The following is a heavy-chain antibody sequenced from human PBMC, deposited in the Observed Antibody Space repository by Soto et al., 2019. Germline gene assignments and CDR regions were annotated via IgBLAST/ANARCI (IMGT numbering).Heavy chain of an antibody. V-gene: IGHV1-8*02. CDR3: ARDHNYYDSSGYYLFHYYYYYGMDV. CDR2: MNPNSGNT. D-gene: IGHD3-22*01. CDR1: GYTFTSYD. Sequence: ASVKVSCKASGYTFTSYDINWVRQATGQGLEWMGWMNPNSGNTGYAQKFQGRVTMTTDTSTSTAYMELRSLRSDDTAVYYCARDHNYYDSSGYYLFHYYYYYGMDVWGQGTTVTVSS. J-gene: IGHJ6*02.